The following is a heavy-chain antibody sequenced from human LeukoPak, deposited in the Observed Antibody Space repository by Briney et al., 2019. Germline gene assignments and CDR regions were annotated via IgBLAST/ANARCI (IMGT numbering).Heavy chain of an antibody. D-gene: IGHD4-11*01. CDR2: ISYDGSNK. CDR1: GFTFSSHG. J-gene: IGHJ4*02. V-gene: IGHV3-30*03. CDR3: ARAQTTVTTYYFDY. Sequence: GGSLRLSCAASGFTFSSHGMHWVRQAPGKGLEWVAVISYDGSNKYYADSVKGRFTISRDNSKNTMYLQMNSLRAEDTAVYYCARAQTTVTTYYFDYWGQGTLVTVSS.